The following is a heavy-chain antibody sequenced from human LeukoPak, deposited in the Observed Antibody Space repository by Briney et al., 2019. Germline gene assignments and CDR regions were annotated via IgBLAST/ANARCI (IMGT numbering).Heavy chain of an antibody. V-gene: IGHV3-30-3*01. Sequence: GGSLRLSCAASGFTFSSYAMHWVRQAPGKGLEWVAVISYDGSNKYYADSVKGRFTISRDNSKNTLYLQMNSLRAEDTAVYYCARDASIAARSFDYWGQGTLVTVSS. CDR2: ISYDGSNK. CDR3: ARDASIAARSFDY. D-gene: IGHD6-6*01. J-gene: IGHJ4*02. CDR1: GFTFSSYA.